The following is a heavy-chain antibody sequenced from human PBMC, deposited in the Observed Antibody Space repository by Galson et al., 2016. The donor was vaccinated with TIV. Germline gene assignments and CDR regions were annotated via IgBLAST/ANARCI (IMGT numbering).Heavy chain of an antibody. V-gene: IGHV5-51*01. D-gene: IGHD2-21*02. J-gene: IGHJ2*01. CDR2: IYPGDSAT. Sequence: QSGAEVKKPGESLKISCKGSGYSFTNNWIGWVRQMPGKGLEWMGIIYPGDSATRYSPSFPGQVTISADKSISTAYLQWSSVKASDTAMYYWATIRGVHCGGDCYSEWYFDLWGRGTLVTVSS. CDR3: ATIRGVHCGGDCYSEWYFDL. CDR1: GYSFTNNW.